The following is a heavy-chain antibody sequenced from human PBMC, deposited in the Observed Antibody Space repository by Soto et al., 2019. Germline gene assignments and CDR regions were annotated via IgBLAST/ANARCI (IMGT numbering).Heavy chain of an antibody. V-gene: IGHV3-53*02. CDR2: IYSSGNT. CDR1: GFTVRSNY. CDR3: ARVSSPFGY. J-gene: IGHJ4*02. D-gene: IGHD3-16*01. Sequence: EVQLVETGGGLIQPGGSLRLSCAVSGFTVRSNYMSWFRQAPGKGLEWVSIIYSSGNTYYADSVKGRFTMSRDTSNNTVFLQMSSLRAEDTAVYYCARVSSPFGYWGQGTLVTVSS.